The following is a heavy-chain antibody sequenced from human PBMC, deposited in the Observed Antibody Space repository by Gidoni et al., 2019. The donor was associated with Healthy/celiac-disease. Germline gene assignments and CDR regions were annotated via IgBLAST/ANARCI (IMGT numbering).Heavy chain of an antibody. CDR1: GYTCTSYA. CDR2: INAGNGNT. J-gene: IGHJ3*02. V-gene: IGHV1-3*01. CDR3: ARGSDDDYYDSSGYAFDI. D-gene: IGHD3-22*01. Sequence: QVQLVQSGAEVKKPGAAVKVYCKASGYTCTSYAMHWVRQAPGHRLEWMGWINAGNGNTKYSQKFQGRVTITRDTSSSTAYMELSSLRSEDTAVYYCARGSDDDYYDSSGYAFDIWGQGTMVTVSS.